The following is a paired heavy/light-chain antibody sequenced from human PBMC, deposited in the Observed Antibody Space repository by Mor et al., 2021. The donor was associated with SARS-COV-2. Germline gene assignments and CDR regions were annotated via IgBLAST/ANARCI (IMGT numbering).Heavy chain of an antibody. CDR3: ARAPLYRRVRYQSYGVGMDV. Sequence: QVQLQQWGAGLLKPSETLSLTCAVYGGSFSGYYWSWIRQPPGKGLEWIGEINHSGSTNYNPSLKSRVTISVDTSKNQFSLKLSSVTAADTAVYYCARAPLYRRVRYQSYGVGMDVWGQGTTVTVSS. D-gene: IGHD5-18*01. CDR1: GGSFSGYY. V-gene: IGHV4-34*01. J-gene: IGHJ6*02. CDR2: INHSGST.
Light chain of an antibody. CDR1: QSISSW. V-gene: IGKV1-5*03. CDR2: KAS. CDR3: QQYNSYSKT. Sequence: DIQMTQSPSTLSASVGDRVTITCRASQSISSWLAWYQQKPGKAPKLLIYKASSLESGVPSRFSGSGSGTEFTLTISSLQPDDFATYYCQQYNSYSKTFGQGTKVEIK. J-gene: IGKJ1*01.